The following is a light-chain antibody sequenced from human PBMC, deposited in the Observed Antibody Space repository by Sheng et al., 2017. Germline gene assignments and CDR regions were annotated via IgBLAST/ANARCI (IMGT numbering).Light chain of an antibody. CDR1: KLGDKY. Sequence: SYELTQPPSVSVSPGQTATISCSGDKLGDKYVCWFKQKAGQSPVLVIHEDFKRPSGIPQRFSGSNSGNTATLTISAAQAVDEADYYCQTWDSNSAIFGGGTKLTV. CDR2: EDF. CDR3: QTWDSNSAI. V-gene: IGLV3-1*01. J-gene: IGLJ2*01.